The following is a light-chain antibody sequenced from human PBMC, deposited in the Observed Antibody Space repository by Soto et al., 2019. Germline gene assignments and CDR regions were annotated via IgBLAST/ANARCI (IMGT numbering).Light chain of an antibody. V-gene: IGKV3-11*01. CDR1: QYINTR. Sequence: VLRRAGATRCSRRGANHYKYYRASQYINTRLAWYQHRPGHAPRLLIYQTSIRAAGIPARFSASGTGTDFTLTLRDGQPEEFAVYYCDQRQTWPRTFGQGTKVDI. CDR3: DQRQTWPRT. J-gene: IGKJ1*01. CDR2: QTS.